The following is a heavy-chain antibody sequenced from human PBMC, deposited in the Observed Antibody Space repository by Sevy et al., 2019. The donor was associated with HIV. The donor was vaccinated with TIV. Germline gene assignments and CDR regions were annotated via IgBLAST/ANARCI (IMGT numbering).Heavy chain of an antibody. CDR3: ARGPYYYDSSGYYYVDY. J-gene: IGHJ4*02. Sequence: SETLSLTCTVSGGSVSSGSYYWSWIRQPPGKGLEWIGYIYYSGSTNYNPSLKSRVTISLDTSKNQFSLKLSSVTAADTAVYYCARGPYYYDSSGYYYVDYWGQGTLVTVSS. CDR2: IYYSGST. V-gene: IGHV4-61*01. D-gene: IGHD3-22*01. CDR1: GGSVSSGSYY.